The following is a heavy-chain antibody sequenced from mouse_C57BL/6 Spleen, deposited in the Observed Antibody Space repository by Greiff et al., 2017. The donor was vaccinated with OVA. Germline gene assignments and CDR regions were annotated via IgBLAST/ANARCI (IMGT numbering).Heavy chain of an antibody. V-gene: IGHV5-9-1*02. CDR1: GFTFSSYA. CDR3: TRDRDYYGSSFDY. D-gene: IGHD1-1*01. J-gene: IGHJ2*01. CDR2: ISSGGDYI. Sequence: EVKVVESGEGLVKPGGSLKLSCAASGFTFSSYAMSWVRQTPEKRLEWVAYISSGGDYIYYADTVKGRFTISRDTARNTLYLQMSSLKSEDTAMYYCTRDRDYYGSSFDYWGQGATLTGSS.